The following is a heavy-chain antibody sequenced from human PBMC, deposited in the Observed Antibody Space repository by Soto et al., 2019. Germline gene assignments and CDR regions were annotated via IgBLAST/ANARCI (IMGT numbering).Heavy chain of an antibody. J-gene: IGHJ4*02. CDR2: ISGSGGST. CDR3: AKPVVEILYYFDY. CDR1: GFTFSSYA. V-gene: IGHV3-23*01. Sequence: QTGGSLRLSCAASGFTFSSYAMSWVRQAPGKGLEWVSAISGSGGSTYYADSVKGRFTISRDNSKNTLYLQMNSLRAEDTAVYYCAKPVVEILYYFDYWGQGTLVTVSS.